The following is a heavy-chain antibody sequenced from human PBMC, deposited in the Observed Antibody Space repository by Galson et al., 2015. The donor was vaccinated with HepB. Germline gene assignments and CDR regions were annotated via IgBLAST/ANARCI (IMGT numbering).Heavy chain of an antibody. CDR2: FDPEDGET. Sequence: SVKVSCKASGYTFTGYYMHWVRQAPGKGLEWMGGFDPEDGETIYAQKFQGRVTMTEDTSTDTAYMELSSLRSEDTAVYYCATGQYSSSWYPDYWGQGTLVTVSS. CDR1: GYTFTGYY. J-gene: IGHJ4*02. CDR3: ATGQYSSSWYPDY. D-gene: IGHD6-13*01. V-gene: IGHV1-24*01.